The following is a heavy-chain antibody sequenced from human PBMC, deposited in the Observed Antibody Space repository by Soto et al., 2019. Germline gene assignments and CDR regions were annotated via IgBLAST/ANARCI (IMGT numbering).Heavy chain of an antibody. CDR1: GFTFSSYG. CDR2: ISYDGSNK. V-gene: IGHV3-30*03. Sequence: GGSLRLSCAASGFTFSSYGMHWVRQAPGKGLEWVAVISYDGSNKYYADSVKGRFTISRDNSKNTLYLQMNSLRAEDTAVYYCARVYDSSALDAFDIWGQGT. D-gene: IGHD3-22*01. J-gene: IGHJ3*02. CDR3: ARVYDSSALDAFDI.